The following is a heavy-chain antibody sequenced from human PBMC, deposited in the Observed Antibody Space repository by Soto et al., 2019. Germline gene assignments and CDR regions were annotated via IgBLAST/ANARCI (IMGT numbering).Heavy chain of an antibody. CDR3: ARETVYYYDLSDFDY. D-gene: IGHD3-22*01. CDR1: GFTFSSYW. J-gene: IGHJ4*02. Sequence: EVQLVESGGGLVQPGGSLRLSCAASGFTFSSYWMSWVRQAPGKGLEWVANIKQDGSEKYYVDSVKGRFTISRDNAKNSLYLQMNSLRAEDTAVYYCARETVYYYDLSDFDYGGQGTLVTVSS. V-gene: IGHV3-7*01. CDR2: IKQDGSEK.